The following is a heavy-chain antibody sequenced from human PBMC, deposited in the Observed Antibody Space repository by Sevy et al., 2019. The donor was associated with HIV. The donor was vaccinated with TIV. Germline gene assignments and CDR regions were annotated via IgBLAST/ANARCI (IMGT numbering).Heavy chain of an antibody. Sequence: GGSLRASCSASGFPFRSNIMGWVRQAPGKRLEYVSGITSNGLSTHYVPSVKGRFSISRDNSKNTMYLQMSSLRPEDTAVYYCVKYRGLTQDFDYWGQGTLVTVSS. CDR3: VKYRGLTQDFDY. D-gene: IGHD3-10*01. CDR1: GFPFRSNI. J-gene: IGHJ4*02. V-gene: IGHV3-64D*06. CDR2: ITSNGLST.